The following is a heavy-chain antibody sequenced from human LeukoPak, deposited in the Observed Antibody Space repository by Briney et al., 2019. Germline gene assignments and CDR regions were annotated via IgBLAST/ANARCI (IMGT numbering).Heavy chain of an antibody. D-gene: IGHD5-24*01. CDR3: ARVRDGYNSEPYDAFDI. J-gene: IGHJ3*02. CDR1: GGSLSSGSYY. CDR2: IYYSGST. V-gene: IGHV4-61*01. Sequence: SETLSLTCTVSGGSLSSGSYYWSWIRQPPGKGLEWIGYIYYSGSTNYNPSLKSRVTISVDTSKNQFSLKLSSVTAADTAVYYCARVRDGYNSEPYDAFDIWGQGTMVTVSS.